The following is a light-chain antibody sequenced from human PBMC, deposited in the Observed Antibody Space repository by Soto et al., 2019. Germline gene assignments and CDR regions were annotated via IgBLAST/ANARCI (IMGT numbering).Light chain of an antibody. CDR1: SSDVGGYNY. CDR3: CSYAGSYTPLYV. J-gene: IGLJ1*01. Sequence: QSALTQPRSVSGSPGQSVTISCTGTSSDVGGYNYVSWYQQHPGKAPKLMIYDVSKRPSGVPDRFSGSKSGNTASLTTSGLQAEDEADYYCCSYAGSYTPLYVFGTGTKLTVL. CDR2: DVS. V-gene: IGLV2-11*01.